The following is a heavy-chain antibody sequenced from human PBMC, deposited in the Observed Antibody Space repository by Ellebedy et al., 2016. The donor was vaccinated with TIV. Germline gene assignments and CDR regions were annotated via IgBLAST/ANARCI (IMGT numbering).Heavy chain of an antibody. CDR3: ARGRVSRYDILTGSHTHQSYFDY. CDR1: GGTFNNYG. D-gene: IGHD3-9*01. CDR2: IIPIFSKA. J-gene: IGHJ4*02. V-gene: IGHV1-69*06. Sequence: SVKVSCXGSGGTFNNYGISWVRQAPGQGLEWMGGIIPIFSKANYAQNFQGRVTITADKSTSTAYMELSSLRSEDTAVYYCARGRVSRYDILTGSHTHQSYFDYWGQGTLVTVSS.